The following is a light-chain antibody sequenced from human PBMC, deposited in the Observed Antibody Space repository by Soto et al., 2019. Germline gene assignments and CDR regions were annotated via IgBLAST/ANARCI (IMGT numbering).Light chain of an antibody. CDR1: SSNIGSHT. Sequence: QAVVTQPPSASGTPGQRITISCSGSSSNIGSHTVNGHQQVPGTAPKLLIYSNNERPSGVPDRFSGSKSGTSASLAISGLQSGDEADYYCAAWDDSLNGVIFGGGTQLTVL. CDR3: AAWDDSLNGVI. V-gene: IGLV1-44*01. CDR2: SNN. J-gene: IGLJ2*01.